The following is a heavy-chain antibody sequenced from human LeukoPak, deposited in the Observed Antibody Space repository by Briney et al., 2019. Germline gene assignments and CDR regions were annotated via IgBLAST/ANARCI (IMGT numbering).Heavy chain of an antibody. J-gene: IGHJ4*02. D-gene: IGHD3-22*01. CDR3: ARGADFRFDASGFYYLDY. CDR1: GFTFGSYE. CDR2: ISSSGITV. V-gene: IGHV3-48*03. Sequence: PGGSLRLSCAASGFTFGSYEMNWVRQAPGKGLEGISHISSSGITVFYADSVRGRFTISRDNANNSLYLQMNGLRAEDTAVYYCARGADFRFDASGFYYLDYWGQGSLVTVSS.